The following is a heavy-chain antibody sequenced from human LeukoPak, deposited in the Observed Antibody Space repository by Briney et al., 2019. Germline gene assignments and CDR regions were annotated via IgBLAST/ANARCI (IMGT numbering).Heavy chain of an antibody. J-gene: IGHJ4*02. V-gene: IGHV3-53*01. CDR1: GFTVSSNY. CDR2: IYSGGST. CDR3: ARDSSGDGYDY. Sequence: PGGSLRLSCAASGFTVSSNYMSWVREAPGKGLEWVSVIYSGGSTYYADSVKGRFTISRDNSKNTLYLQMNSLRTEDTAVYYCARDSSGDGYDYWGQGTLVTVSS. D-gene: IGHD5-24*01.